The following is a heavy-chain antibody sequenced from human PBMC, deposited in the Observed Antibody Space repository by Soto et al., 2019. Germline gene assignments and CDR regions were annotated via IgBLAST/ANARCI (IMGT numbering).Heavy chain of an antibody. Sequence: SETLSLTCSVSGGTISGYYWTWSRQPAGKGLEWIGRIYSSGNTKYNPSLQSRVTMSLDTSNNQFSLRLTSVTAADTAVYYCARRQRFSDWFDNWGEGTLAPVS. CDR3: ARRQRFSDWFDN. CDR1: GGTISGYY. CDR2: IYSSGNT. D-gene: IGHD3-3*01. V-gene: IGHV4-4*07. J-gene: IGHJ5*02.